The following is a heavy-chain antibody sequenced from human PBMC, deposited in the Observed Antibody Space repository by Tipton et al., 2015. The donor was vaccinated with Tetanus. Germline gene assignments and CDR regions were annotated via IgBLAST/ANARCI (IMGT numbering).Heavy chain of an antibody. CDR2: INHSGST. CDR3: ARDFPPHGGYSWFDP. CDR1: GGSFSGYY. D-gene: IGHD4-17*01. J-gene: IGHJ5*02. V-gene: IGHV4-34*01. Sequence: TLSLTCAVYGGSFSGYYWSWIRQPPGKGLEWIGEINHSGSTNYNPSLKSRVTISVDTSKNQFSLKLSSVTAADTAVYYCARDFPPHGGYSWFDPWGQGTLVTVSS.